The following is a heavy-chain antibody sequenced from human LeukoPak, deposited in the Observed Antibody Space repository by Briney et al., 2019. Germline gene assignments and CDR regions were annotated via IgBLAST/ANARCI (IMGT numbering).Heavy chain of an antibody. D-gene: IGHD6-13*01. J-gene: IGHJ6*02. CDR1: GYTFTGYY. CDR3: ARAHRIAAASDYYGMDV. CDR2: INPNSGGT. Sequence: ASVKVSCKASGYTFTGYYMHWVRQAPGQGLEWMGWINPNSGGTNYAQKFQGRVTMTRDTSISTAYMELSRLRSDDTAVYYCARAHRIAAASDYYGMDVWGQGTTVTVSS. V-gene: IGHV1-2*02.